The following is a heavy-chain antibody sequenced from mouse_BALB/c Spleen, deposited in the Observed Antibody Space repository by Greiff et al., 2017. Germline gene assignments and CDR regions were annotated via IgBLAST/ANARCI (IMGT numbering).Heavy chain of an antibody. J-gene: IGHJ3*01. V-gene: IGHV5-4*02. CDR1: GFTFSDYY. CDR3: AREGGKAWFAY. CDR2: ISDGGSYT. Sequence: EVKVVESGGGLVKPGGSLKLSCAASGFTFSDYYMYWVRQTPEKRLEWVATISDGGSYTYYPDSVKGRFTISRDNAKNNLYLQMSSLKSEDTAMYYCAREGGKAWFAYWGQGTLVTVSA.